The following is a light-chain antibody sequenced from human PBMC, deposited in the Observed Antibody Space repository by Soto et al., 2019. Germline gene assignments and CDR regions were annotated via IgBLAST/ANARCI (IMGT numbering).Light chain of an antibody. V-gene: IGLV2-8*01. Sequence: QSVLAQPPSASGSPGQSVTISCTGTSSDVGDNYVSWYQQHLGKAPKLIIYEVTLRPSGVPDRFSGSKSGNTASLTVSGLQADDEADYYCCAYTSTSALYVFGTGTKLTVL. CDR3: CAYTSTSALYV. CDR2: EVT. CDR1: SSDVGDNY. J-gene: IGLJ1*01.